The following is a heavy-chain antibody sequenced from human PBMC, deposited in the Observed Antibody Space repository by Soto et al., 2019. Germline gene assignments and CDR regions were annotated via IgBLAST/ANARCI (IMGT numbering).Heavy chain of an antibody. CDR3: ERDLAFDASDM. J-gene: IGHJ3*02. CDR2: IKADGSEQ. CDR1: GFTFSIYW. Sequence: EVQLVESGGGLVQPGESLRLSCIASGFTFSIYWMSWVRQAPGKGLEWVANIKADGSEQYYVDSLKGRFTISRDNAKNSLSLQMNSLRAEDTAVYYCERDLAFDASDMWGEGTMVTVSS. V-gene: IGHV3-7*04.